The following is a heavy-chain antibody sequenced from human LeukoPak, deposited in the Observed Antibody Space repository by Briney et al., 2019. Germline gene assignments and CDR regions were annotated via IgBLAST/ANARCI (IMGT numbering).Heavy chain of an antibody. CDR1: GYTFAAYY. Sequence: ASVKVSCKASGYTFAAYYMHWVRQAPGQGLGWMGWINPNSGATNSAQRFQGRVTMTGDTSISTAYMELSSLRSDDTAVYYCARGGANREAFDVWGQGTMVTVSS. V-gene: IGHV1-2*02. D-gene: IGHD1-14*01. CDR3: ARGGANREAFDV. J-gene: IGHJ3*01. CDR2: INPNSGAT.